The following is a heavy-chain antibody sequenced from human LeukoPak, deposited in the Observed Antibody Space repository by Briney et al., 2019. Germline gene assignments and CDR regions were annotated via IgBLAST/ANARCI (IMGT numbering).Heavy chain of an antibody. Sequence: GASVKVSCKASGYTFTSYYMHWVRQAPGQGLEWMGIINPSGGSTSYAQKFQGRVTMTRDTSTSTVYMELSSLRSEDTAVYYCARGGFSSVVVTAIPPNYWGQGTLVTVSS. J-gene: IGHJ4*02. V-gene: IGHV1-46*01. CDR2: INPSGGST. D-gene: IGHD2-21*02. CDR3: ARGGFSSVVVTAIPPNY. CDR1: GYTFTSYY.